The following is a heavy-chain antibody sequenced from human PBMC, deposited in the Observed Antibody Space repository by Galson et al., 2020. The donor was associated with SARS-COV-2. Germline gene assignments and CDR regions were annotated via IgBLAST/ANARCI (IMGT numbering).Heavy chain of an antibody. CDR2: IYHSGST. V-gene: IGHV4-30-2*01. Sequence: SETLSLTCAVSGGSISSGGYSWSWIRQPPGKGLEWIGYIYHSGSTYYNPSLKSRVTISVDRSKNQFSLKLSSVTAADTAVYYCARVTSAEIFGVTWGQGTLVTVSS. J-gene: IGHJ4*02. D-gene: IGHD3-3*01. CDR1: GGSISSGGYS. CDR3: ARVTSAEIFGVT.